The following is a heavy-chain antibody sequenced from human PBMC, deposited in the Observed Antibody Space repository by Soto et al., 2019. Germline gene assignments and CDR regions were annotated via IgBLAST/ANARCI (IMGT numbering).Heavy chain of an antibody. V-gene: IGHV3-64D*06. J-gene: IGHJ4*02. CDR1: GFTFSIYA. Sequence: HPGGSLRLSCSASGFTFSIYAVHWVRQAPGKGLEYVSSISTNGGSTDYADSVKGRFTISRDNSKNTVYLQMSSLRVEDTAVYYCVKGEYYYDSSGYYPFDYWGQGTLVTVSS. CDR3: VKGEYYYDSSGYYPFDY. CDR2: ISTNGGST. D-gene: IGHD3-22*01.